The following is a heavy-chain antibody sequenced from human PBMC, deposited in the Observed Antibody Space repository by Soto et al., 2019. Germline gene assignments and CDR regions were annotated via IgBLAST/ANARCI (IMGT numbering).Heavy chain of an antibody. J-gene: IGHJ6*02. Sequence: QVQLQESGPRLVKPSETLSLTCTVSXDFIXXXYXNXXRQPAGKGLEGIGRVSTNGATNYNPSLESRVTMSVDTSKNQFSXKLTSXXXAXXAXXXXXXXXXXXXXXXXAMDVWGQGTTVTVSS. CDR2: VSTNGAT. V-gene: IGHV4-4*07. CDR3: XXXXXXXXXXXXAMDV. CDR1: XDFIXXXY.